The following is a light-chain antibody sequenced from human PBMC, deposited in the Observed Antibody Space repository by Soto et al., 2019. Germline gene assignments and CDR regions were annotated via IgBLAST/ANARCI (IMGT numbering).Light chain of an antibody. Sequence: QSALTQPPSASGSPGQSVTISCTGTSSDVGGYKYVSWYQQHPGKAPKLLIYEVNKRPSGVPDRFSGSKSGNTASLTVSGLQAEDEADYYCSSYAGSNIDYVFGTGTKLTVL. CDR3: SSYAGSNIDYV. V-gene: IGLV2-8*01. CDR2: EVN. CDR1: SSDVGGYKY. J-gene: IGLJ1*01.